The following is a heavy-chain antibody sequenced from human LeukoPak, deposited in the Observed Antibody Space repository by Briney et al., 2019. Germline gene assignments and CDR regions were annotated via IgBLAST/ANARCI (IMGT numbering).Heavy chain of an antibody. CDR3: AGKYPDYYYGMDV. D-gene: IGHD2-2*01. V-gene: IGHV4-59*01. J-gene: IGHJ6*02. Sequence: SETLSLTCTVSGGSISSYYWSWIRQPPGKGLEWLGYIYYSGSTNYNPSLKSRVTISVDTSKNQFSLKLSSVTAADTAVYYCAGKYPDYYYGMDVWGQGTTVTVSS. CDR1: GGSISSYY. CDR2: IYYSGST.